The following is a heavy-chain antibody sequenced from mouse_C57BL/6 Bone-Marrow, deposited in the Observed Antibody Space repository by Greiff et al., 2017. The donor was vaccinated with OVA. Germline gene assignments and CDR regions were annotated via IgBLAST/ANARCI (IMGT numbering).Heavy chain of an antibody. J-gene: IGHJ2*01. V-gene: IGHV1-64*01. CDR3: ARVPYGSSSYFDY. CDR2: IHPNSGRT. Sequence: QVQLQQSGAELVKPGASVKLSCKASGYTFTSYWMHWVKQRPGQGLEWIGMIHPNSGRTNYNEKFKSKATLTVDKSSSTAYMQLSSLTSEDSAVYDCARVPYGSSSYFDYWGQGTTLTVAS. D-gene: IGHD1-1*01. CDR1: GYTFTSYW.